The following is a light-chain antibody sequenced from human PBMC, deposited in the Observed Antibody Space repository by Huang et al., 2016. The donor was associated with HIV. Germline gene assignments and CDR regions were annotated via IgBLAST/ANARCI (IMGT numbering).Light chain of an antibody. CDR1: QGIGNS. CDR2: ATS. Sequence: DIQMTQSPSSLSASVGDRVTITCRASQGIGNSLAWYQQKPEEAPRLLLYATSTLESGGPSRFSGSGSGTHYTLTINTLQPEDIASYYCQQYHSLPWTFGQGTKVEIK. CDR3: QQYHSLPWT. J-gene: IGKJ1*01. V-gene: IGKV1-NL1*01.